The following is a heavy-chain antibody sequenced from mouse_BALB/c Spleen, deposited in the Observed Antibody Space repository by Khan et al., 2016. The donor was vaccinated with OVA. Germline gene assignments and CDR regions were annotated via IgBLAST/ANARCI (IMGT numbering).Heavy chain of an antibody. J-gene: IGHJ3*01. CDR3: ARSTYRYAFAY. CDR1: GDSITSGY. CDR2: MIYSGNT. D-gene: IGHD2-14*01. Sequence: EVQLQESGPSLVKPSQTLSLTCSVTGDSITSGYWSWIRKFPGNKLEYMGYMIYSGNTYYNPSLKSRISITRHTSKNQYYLQSNTVTTEDTATYYCARSTYRYAFAYWGQGTLVTVSA. V-gene: IGHV3-8*02.